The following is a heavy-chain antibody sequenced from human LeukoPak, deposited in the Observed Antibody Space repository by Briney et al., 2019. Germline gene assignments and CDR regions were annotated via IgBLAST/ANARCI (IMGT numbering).Heavy chain of an antibody. CDR1: GGSFSGYY. CDR3: ARGAYYYDSSGYYTDY. V-gene: IGHV4-34*01. J-gene: IGHJ4*02. D-gene: IGHD3-22*01. CDR2: INHSGST. Sequence: SETLALTCAVYGGSFSGYYWSWIRQPPGKGLEWIGEINHSGSTNYNPSLKSRVTISVDTSMNQFSLKLSSVTAADTAVYYCARGAYYYDSSGYYTDYWGQGTLVTVSS.